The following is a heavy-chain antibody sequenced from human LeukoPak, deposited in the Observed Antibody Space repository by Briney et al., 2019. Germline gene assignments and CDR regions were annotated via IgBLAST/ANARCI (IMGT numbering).Heavy chain of an antibody. J-gene: IGHJ4*02. CDR3: ARGSDDYGDYYFFDY. V-gene: IGHV4-34*01. CDR1: GVSFSGYY. D-gene: IGHD4-17*01. Sequence: PSETLSLTCSVNGVSFSGYYWSWIRQSPGKGLEWIGEINHSGGTNYNPSLEGRVTISVDTSKNQFSLNLRSVTAADTAVYYCARGSDDYGDYYFFDYWGQGTLVTVSS. CDR2: INHSGGT.